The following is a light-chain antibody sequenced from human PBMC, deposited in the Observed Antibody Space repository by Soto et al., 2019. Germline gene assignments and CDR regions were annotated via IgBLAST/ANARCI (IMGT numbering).Light chain of an antibody. J-gene: IGKJ1*01. Sequence: EIVLTQSPGTLSLSPGEGATLSCRASQSVGGTFLAWYQQKGGQAPRLLIHAASNRATGIPDRFSGSGSGPDFTLTISRLEPEDFAVYYCQQYGGSPRTFGQGTKVEVK. CDR3: QQYGGSPRT. CDR1: QSVGGTF. CDR2: AAS. V-gene: IGKV3-20*01.